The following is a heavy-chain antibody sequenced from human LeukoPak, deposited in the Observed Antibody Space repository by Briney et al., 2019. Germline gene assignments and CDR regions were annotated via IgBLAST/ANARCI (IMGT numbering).Heavy chain of an antibody. Sequence: GGSLRLSCAASGFTFSSYWMSWVRQAPGKGLEWVAFIRYDGSNKYYADSVKGRFTISRDNSKNTLYLQMNSLRAEDTAVYYCAKDRGDTSYFDYWGQGTLVTVSS. D-gene: IGHD3-10*01. J-gene: IGHJ4*02. CDR3: AKDRGDTSYFDY. V-gene: IGHV3-30*02. CDR2: IRYDGSNK. CDR1: GFTFSSYW.